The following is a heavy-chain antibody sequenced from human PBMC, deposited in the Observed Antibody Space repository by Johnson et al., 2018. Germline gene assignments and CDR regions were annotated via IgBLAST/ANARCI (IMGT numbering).Heavy chain of an antibody. D-gene: IGHD6-19*01. CDR1: GFTFSDYY. CDR2: ISSSGSNI. Sequence: QVQLVESGGGLVKPGGSLRLSCAASGFTFSDYYMSWIRQAPGKGLEWVSYISSSGSNIYYADSVTGRFTISRDNAKNSLYLQMNSLRAEDTAVYYCARDGYSSGWYAAAGPEYFQHWCQGTLVTVS. CDR3: ARDGYSSGWYAAAGPEYFQH. J-gene: IGHJ1*01. V-gene: IGHV3-11*01.